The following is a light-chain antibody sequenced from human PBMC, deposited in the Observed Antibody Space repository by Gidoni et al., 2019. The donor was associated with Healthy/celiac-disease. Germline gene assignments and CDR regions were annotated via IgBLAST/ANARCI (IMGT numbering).Light chain of an antibody. CDR2: QDS. CDR1: KLGDKY. J-gene: IGLJ2*01. Sequence: SYELTHPPSVSVSPGQTASITCSGDKLGDKYACWYQQKPGQSPVLVIYQDSKRPSGIPERFSGSNSGNTATLTISGTQAMDEADYYCQAWQVFGGGTKLTVL. V-gene: IGLV3-1*01. CDR3: QAWQV.